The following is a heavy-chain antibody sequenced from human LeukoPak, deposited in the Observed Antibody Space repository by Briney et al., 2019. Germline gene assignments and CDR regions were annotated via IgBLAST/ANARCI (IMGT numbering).Heavy chain of an antibody. Sequence: GGSLSLSCAASGFTFSSYSMNWVRQAPGKGLEWVSSISSSSSYIYYADSVKGRFTISRDNAKNSLYLQMNSLRAEDTAVYYCAKRAVAGYVDYWGQGTLVTVSS. J-gene: IGHJ4*02. CDR1: GFTFSSYS. V-gene: IGHV3-21*01. CDR2: ISSSSSYI. CDR3: AKRAVAGYVDY. D-gene: IGHD6-19*01.